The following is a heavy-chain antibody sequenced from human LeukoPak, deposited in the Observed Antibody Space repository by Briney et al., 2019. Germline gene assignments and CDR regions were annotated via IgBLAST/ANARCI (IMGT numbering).Heavy chain of an antibody. CDR1: GFTFSSYA. CDR2: ISASGGST. CDR3: AKDVRLVVPEY. Sequence: GGSLRLSCEASGFTFSSYAMSWVRQAPGKGLEWVSVISASGGSTYYADSVKGRFTISRDNSKNTLYLQMNSLRAEDTAVYYCAKDVRLVVPEYWGQGTLVTVSS. J-gene: IGHJ4*02. V-gene: IGHV3-23*01. D-gene: IGHD2-2*01.